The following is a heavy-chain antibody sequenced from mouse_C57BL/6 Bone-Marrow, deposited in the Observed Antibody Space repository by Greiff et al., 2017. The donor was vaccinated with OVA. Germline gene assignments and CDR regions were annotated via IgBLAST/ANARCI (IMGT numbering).Heavy chain of an antibody. Sequence: EVNVVESGGGLVKPGGSLKLSCAASGFTFSSYAMSWVRQTPEKRLEWVATISDGGSYTYYPDNVKGRFTISRDNAKNNLYLQMSHLKSEDTAMYYCARDGGYGLYYFDYWGQGTTLTVSS. CDR3: ARDGGYGLYYFDY. J-gene: IGHJ2*01. CDR1: GFTFSSYA. D-gene: IGHD2-2*01. CDR2: ISDGGSYT. V-gene: IGHV5-4*01.